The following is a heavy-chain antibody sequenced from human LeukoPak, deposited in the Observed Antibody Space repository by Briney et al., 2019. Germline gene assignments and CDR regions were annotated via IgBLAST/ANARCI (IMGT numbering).Heavy chain of an antibody. J-gene: IGHJ4*02. CDR1: GGSISNYY. V-gene: IGHV4-59*01. CDR3: ARVGRGDYVWGSYSFDY. D-gene: IGHD3-16*01. CDR2: ISHSGNT. Sequence: SETLSLTCTVSGGSISNYYWSWIRQPPGKGLEWFGYISHSGNTNYNPSLKSRVAISLDTSKNQFSLILSSVTAADTAVYYCARVGRGDYVWGSYSFDYWGQGTLVTVSS.